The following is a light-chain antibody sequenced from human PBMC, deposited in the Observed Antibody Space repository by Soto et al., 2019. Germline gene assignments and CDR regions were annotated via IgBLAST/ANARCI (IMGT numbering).Light chain of an antibody. Sequence: EIVLTQSPGTLSLSPGERATLSCRASHSVSSSYLAWYQQKPGQAPRLLIYGASSRATGIPDRFSGSGSGTDFTLTISRLEPEDFAVYSCQQYCSSPLTFGGGTKVEIK. CDR2: GAS. V-gene: IGKV3-20*01. CDR1: HSVSSSY. J-gene: IGKJ4*01. CDR3: QQYCSSPLT.